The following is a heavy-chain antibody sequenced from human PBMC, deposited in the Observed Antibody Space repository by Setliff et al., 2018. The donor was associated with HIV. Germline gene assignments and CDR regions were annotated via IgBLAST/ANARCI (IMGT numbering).Heavy chain of an antibody. V-gene: IGHV1-2*02. CDR1: GYTFTAYY. CDR3: ARGRTYDI. CDR2: INLNTGNT. Sequence: RASVKVSCKASGYTFTAYYMHWVRQAPGQGLEWMGCINLNTGNTNYAQKFQGRVIVTRDTSINTAYVELRSLRLDDTAVYFCARGRTYDIWGQGTMVTVSS. J-gene: IGHJ3*02.